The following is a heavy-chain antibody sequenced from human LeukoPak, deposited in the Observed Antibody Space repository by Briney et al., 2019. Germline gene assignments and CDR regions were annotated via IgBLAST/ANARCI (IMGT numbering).Heavy chain of an antibody. CDR2: ISGSGGST. D-gene: IGHD4-17*01. Sequence: QPGGSLRLSCAASGFTFSSYAMSWVRQAPGKGLEWVSAISGSGGSTYYADSVKGRFTISRDNSKNTLYLQMNSLRAEDTAVYYCAKGNYDYGDYIGDYWGQGTLVTVSS. V-gene: IGHV3-23*01. J-gene: IGHJ4*02. CDR3: AKGNYDYGDYIGDY. CDR1: GFTFSSYA.